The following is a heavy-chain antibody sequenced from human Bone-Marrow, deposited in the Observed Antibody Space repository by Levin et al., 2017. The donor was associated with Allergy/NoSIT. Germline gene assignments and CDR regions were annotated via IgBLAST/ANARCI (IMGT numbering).Heavy chain of an antibody. Sequence: ASVKVSCKAAGYTFTDYYMHWVRQAPGQGLEWMGWVNCNSGDTPYAQKFQGRVTMTRDTSITTGYIDLSSLRSDDTALYYCARNDYGDYVQNFDYWGQGTLVTVSS. J-gene: IGHJ4*02. CDR2: VNCNSGDT. CDR1: GYTFTDYY. D-gene: IGHD4-17*01. V-gene: IGHV1-2*02. CDR3: ARNDYGDYVQNFDY.